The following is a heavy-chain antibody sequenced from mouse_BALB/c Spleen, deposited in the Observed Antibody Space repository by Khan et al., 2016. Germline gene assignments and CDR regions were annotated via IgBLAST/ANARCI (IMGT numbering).Heavy chain of an antibody. CDR1: GYTFTNYG. D-gene: IGHD2-4*01. CDR3: ARDYDYDGDWYFDV. CDR2: MNTYNGEP. J-gene: IGHJ1*01. V-gene: IGHV9-3-1*01. Sequence: QIQLVQSGPELKKPGETVKISCKASGYTFTNYGMNWVKQAPGKGLKWMGWMNTYNGEPTYADDFKGRFALSLNTSARTAYLQINNLKNEDTATYFCARDYDYDGDWYFDVWGAGTTVTVSS.